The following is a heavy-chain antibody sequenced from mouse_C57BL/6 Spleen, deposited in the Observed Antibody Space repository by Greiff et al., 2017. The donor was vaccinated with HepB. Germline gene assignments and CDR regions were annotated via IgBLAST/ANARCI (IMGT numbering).Heavy chain of an antibody. J-gene: IGHJ1*03. CDR3: ARGDYEDWYFDV. Sequence: VKLMESGAELVKPGASVKMSCKASGYTFTTYPIEWMKQNHGKSLEWIGNFHPYNDDTKYNEKFKGKATLTVEKSSSTVYLELSRLTSDDSAVYYCARGDYEDWYFDVWGTGTTVTVSS. D-gene: IGHD2-4*01. CDR1: GYTFTTYP. CDR2: FHPYNDDT. V-gene: IGHV1-47*01.